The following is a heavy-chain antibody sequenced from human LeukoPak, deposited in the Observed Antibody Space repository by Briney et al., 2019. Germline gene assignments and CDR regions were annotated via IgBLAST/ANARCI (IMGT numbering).Heavy chain of an antibody. Sequence: GGSLRLSCAASGFTFSSYSMNWVRQAPGKGLEWVSYISSSSTIYYADSVKGRFTISRDNAKKSLYLQMNSLRAEDTAVYYCARKTTYCGGDCYSDWGQGTLVTVSS. D-gene: IGHD2-21*02. CDR3: ARKTTYCGGDCYSD. V-gene: IGHV3-48*01. CDR2: ISSSSTI. CDR1: GFTFSSYS. J-gene: IGHJ4*02.